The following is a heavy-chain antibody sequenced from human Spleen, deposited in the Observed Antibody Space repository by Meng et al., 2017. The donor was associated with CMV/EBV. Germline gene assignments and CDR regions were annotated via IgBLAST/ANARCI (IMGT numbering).Heavy chain of an antibody. J-gene: IGHJ6*02. V-gene: IGHV1-69*05. D-gene: IGHD2/OR15-2a*01. CDR3: ATSTISTTKRLLYYYYVMDV. CDR2: IIPIFGTT. Sequence: SVKVSCKAAGGTFSRSAISWVRQAPGQGLEWMGGIIPIFGTTNYAQKFQGRVTITTDESTSTAYMELSSLRFEDTAFFYCATSTISTTKRLLYYYYVMDVWGQGTTVTVSS. CDR1: GGTFSRSA.